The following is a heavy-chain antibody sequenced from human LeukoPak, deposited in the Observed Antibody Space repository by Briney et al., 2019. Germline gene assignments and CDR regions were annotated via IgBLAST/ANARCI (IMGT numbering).Heavy chain of an antibody. D-gene: IGHD3-16*01. Sequence: GGSLRLSCAASGFTFTTVWMSWVRQAPGKGLEWVGRVKGDGNRGTPDYAAPVKGRFTISRDDSKSTVVLQMHSLKIDDSAGYYCTADGGRRNWGQETRVAVSS. J-gene: IGHJ4*02. V-gene: IGHV3-15*01. CDR2: VKGDGNRGTP. CDR1: GFTFTTVW. CDR3: TADGGRRN.